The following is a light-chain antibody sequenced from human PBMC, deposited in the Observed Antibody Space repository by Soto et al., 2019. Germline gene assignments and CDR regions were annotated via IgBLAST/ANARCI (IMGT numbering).Light chain of an antibody. J-gene: IGLJ2*01. Sequence: QSALTQPASVSGSPGQSITISCTGTSSDVGSYNYVSWYQQHPGKAPKLMIYDVSNRPSGVSNRFSGSESGNTASLTISGLQAEDEADYYCSSYSISSTLGVFGGGTQLTVL. V-gene: IGLV2-14*01. CDR3: SSYSISSTLGV. CDR2: DVS. CDR1: SSDVGSYNY.